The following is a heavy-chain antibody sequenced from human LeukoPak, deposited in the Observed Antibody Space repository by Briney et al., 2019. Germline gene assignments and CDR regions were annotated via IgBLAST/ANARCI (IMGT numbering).Heavy chain of an antibody. V-gene: IGHV3-11*01. J-gene: IGHJ4*02. D-gene: IGHD3-10*01. CDR2: VSSGGSTI. CDR1: GFTFSDYY. Sequence: GGSLRLSCAVSGFTFSDYYMSWIRQAPGKGLEWVSYVSSGGSTISHADSVKGRFTISRDNAENSLYLQMNSLRAEDTAVYYCARDPGITMVRGVDYWGQGTLVTASS. CDR3: ARDPGITMVRGVDY.